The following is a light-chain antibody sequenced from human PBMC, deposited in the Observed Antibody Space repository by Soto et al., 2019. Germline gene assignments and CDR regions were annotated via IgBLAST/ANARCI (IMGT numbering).Light chain of an antibody. CDR3: SSYAGSNNYV. Sequence: QSVLTQPPSASGSPGQSVTISCTGTSSDVGGYNYVSWYQHHPGKAPKLMIYDVGKRPSGVPDRFSGSKSGNTASLTVSGLQAEDEADYYCSSYAGSNNYVFGTGTKVPVL. CDR2: DVG. CDR1: SSDVGGYNY. J-gene: IGLJ1*01. V-gene: IGLV2-8*01.